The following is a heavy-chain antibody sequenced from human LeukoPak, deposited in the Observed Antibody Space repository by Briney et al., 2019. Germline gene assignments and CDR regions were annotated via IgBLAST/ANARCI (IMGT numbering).Heavy chain of an antibody. CDR1: GFTFGDKA. V-gene: IGHV3-49*04. J-gene: IGHJ3*01. Sequence: GGSLRLSCTTSGFTFGDKAMSWVRQAPGKGLEWVGFIRSKVYGGTTDYAASVKGRFTISRDDSKSIAFLQMHSLKIEDTAVYYCTRAGRGGNVPIAFDVWGQGTMVTVSS. CDR3: TRAGRGGNVPIAFDV. CDR2: IRSKVYGGTT. D-gene: IGHD4-23*01.